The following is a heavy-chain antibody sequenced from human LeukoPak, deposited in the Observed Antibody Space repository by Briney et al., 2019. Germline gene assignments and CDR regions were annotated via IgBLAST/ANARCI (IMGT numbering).Heavy chain of an antibody. V-gene: IGHV3-48*04. Sequence: PGGSLRLSCAASGFTFSSYSMHWIRQAPGKGLEWVSYISGSSRTMYYADSVKGRFTIPRDNAKNSLYLQMNSLRAEDTAVYYCARDLGLYDYGGNIDYWGQGTLVTVSS. CDR1: GFTFSSYS. J-gene: IGHJ4*02. D-gene: IGHD4-23*01. CDR3: ARDLGLYDYGGNIDY. CDR2: ISGSSRTM.